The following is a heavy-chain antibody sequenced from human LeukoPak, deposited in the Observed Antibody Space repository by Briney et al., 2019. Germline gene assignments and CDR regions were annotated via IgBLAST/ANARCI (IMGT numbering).Heavy chain of an antibody. CDR2: IFSSDSTI. J-gene: IGHJ4*02. CDR3: ARDHDWAFDY. CDR1: GFTFSNYA. Sequence: GGPLRLSCAASGFTFSNYAMNWVRQAPGRGLEWVSHIFSSDSTIGYADSVKGRFTISRDNAKNSLYLQMNNLRDEDAAVYYCARDHDWAFDYWAWEPWPPSPQ. D-gene: IGHD3-9*01. V-gene: IGHV3-48*02.